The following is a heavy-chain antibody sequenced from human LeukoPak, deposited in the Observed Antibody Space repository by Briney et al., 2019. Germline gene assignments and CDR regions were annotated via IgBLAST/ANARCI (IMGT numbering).Heavy chain of an antibody. CDR1: GFTFSNYW. Sequence: PGGSLRLSCVASGFTFSNYWMHWVRQAPGKGLVWVSRIYSDGITTTYADSVKGRFTISRDNAKNTLYLQVNSLRVEDTAVYYCARVPGGATFDYWGQGTLVTVSS. CDR2: IYSDGITT. J-gene: IGHJ4*02. CDR3: ARVPGGATFDY. V-gene: IGHV3-74*01. D-gene: IGHD1-26*01.